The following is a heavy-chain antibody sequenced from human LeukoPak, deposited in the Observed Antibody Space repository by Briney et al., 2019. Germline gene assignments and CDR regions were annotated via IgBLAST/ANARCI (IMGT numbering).Heavy chain of an antibody. CDR3: ARGVAGIRDDWFDP. V-gene: IGHV4-38-2*01. Sequence: PSETLSLTCAVSGYSISSGYYWGWIRQPPGKGLEWIGSIYHSGSTYYNPSLKSRVTISVDTSKNQFSLKLSSVTAADTAVYYCARGVAGIRDDWFDPWGQGTLVTVSS. CDR1: GYSISSGYY. J-gene: IGHJ5*02. CDR2: IYHSGST. D-gene: IGHD6-19*01.